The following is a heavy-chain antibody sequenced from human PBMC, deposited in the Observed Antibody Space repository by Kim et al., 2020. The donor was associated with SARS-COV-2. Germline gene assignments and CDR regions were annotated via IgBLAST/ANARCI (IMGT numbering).Heavy chain of an antibody. V-gene: IGHV3-7*01. CDR1: GFTFSSYW. Sequence: GGSLRLSCAASGFTFSSYWMSWVRQAPGKGLEWVANIKQDGSEKYYVDSVKGRFTISRDNAKNSLYLQMNSLRAEDTAVYYCARDLHKRLWDYGDYVVLGGMDVWGQGTTVTVSS. CDR3: ARDLHKRLWDYGDYVVLGGMDV. CDR2: IKQDGSEK. J-gene: IGHJ6*02. D-gene: IGHD4-17*01.